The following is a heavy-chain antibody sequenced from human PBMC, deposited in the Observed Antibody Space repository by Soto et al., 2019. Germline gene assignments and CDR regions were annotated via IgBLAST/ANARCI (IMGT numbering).Heavy chain of an antibody. Sequence: QVQLQQSGPGLVKPSETLSLTCTVSGASISSYYWSWIRQPAGKGLEWIGRSSITGSTDYNPSLKIRVTVALDTPRNQLALKENSVTAADTAVYFSARGAFGSESSANWFDPWGQGTLDTVSS. J-gene: IGHJ5*02. CDR2: SSITGST. CDR1: GASISSYY. V-gene: IGHV4-4*07. CDR3: ARGAFGSESSANWFDP. D-gene: IGHD3-10*01.